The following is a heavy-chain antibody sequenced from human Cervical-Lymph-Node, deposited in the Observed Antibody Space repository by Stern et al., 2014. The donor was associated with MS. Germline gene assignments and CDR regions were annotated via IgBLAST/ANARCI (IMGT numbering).Heavy chain of an antibody. D-gene: IGHD3-10*01. CDR3: ARERSIHYPAFAP. J-gene: IGHJ5*02. CDR2: IVPMFAKA. CDR1: GGSFKSYA. V-gene: IGHV1-69*12. Sequence: QVQLVQSGAEVKKPGSSVRVSCKASGGSFKSYAFNWLRQAPGQGLAWMGDIVPMFAKANYAQNFQGRVTVTADEATNTVYMELSFLTSEDTAVYYCARERSIHYPAFAPWGQGTLVTVSS.